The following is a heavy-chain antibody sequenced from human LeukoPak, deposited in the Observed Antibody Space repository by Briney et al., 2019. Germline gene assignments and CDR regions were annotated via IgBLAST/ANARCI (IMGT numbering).Heavy chain of an antibody. V-gene: IGHV4-39*01. CDR2: IYYSGST. CDR1: GGSISSSSYY. Sequence: SETLSLTCTVSGGSISSSSYYWGWIRQPPGEGLEWIGSIYYSGSTYYNPSLKSRVTISVDTSKNQFSLKLSSVTAADTAVYYCATTLLYGDYLDYWGQGTLVTVSS. CDR3: ATTLLYGDYLDY. J-gene: IGHJ4*02. D-gene: IGHD4-17*01.